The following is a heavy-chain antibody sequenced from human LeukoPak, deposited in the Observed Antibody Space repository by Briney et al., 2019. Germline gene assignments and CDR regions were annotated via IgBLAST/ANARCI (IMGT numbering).Heavy chain of an antibody. V-gene: IGHV4-59*11. J-gene: IGHJ6*02. CDR1: GGSFSGHY. CDR2: IYYSGST. CDR3: ARRMDV. Sequence: PSETLSLTCAVYGGSFSGHYWNWIRQPPGKGLEWIGYIYYSGSTNYNPSLKSRVTISVDTSKNQFSQKLSSVTAADTAVYYCARRMDVWGQGTTVTVSS.